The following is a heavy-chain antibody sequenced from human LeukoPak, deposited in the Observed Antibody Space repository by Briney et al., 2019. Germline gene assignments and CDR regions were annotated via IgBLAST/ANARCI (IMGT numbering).Heavy chain of an antibody. J-gene: IGHJ4*02. D-gene: IGHD3-10*01. V-gene: IGHV1-46*01. CDR1: GYTFTSYY. CDR3: ASGSGSYYSDSGYFDY. CDR2: INPSGGST. Sequence: ASVKVSCKASGYTFTSYYMHWVRQAPGQGLEWMGIINPSGGSTSYAQKFQGRVTMTRDTSISTAYMELSRLRSDDTAVYYCASGSGSYYSDSGYFDYWGQGTLVTVSS.